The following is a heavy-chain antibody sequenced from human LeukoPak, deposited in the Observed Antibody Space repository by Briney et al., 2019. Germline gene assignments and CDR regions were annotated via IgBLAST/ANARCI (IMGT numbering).Heavy chain of an antibody. CDR1: GGSISSSSYY. CDR3: ARLVRSHPRTYYYDSSGYYYVFDY. J-gene: IGHJ4*02. CDR2: IYYSGST. D-gene: IGHD3-22*01. Sequence: PSETLSLTCTVSGGSISSSSYYWGWIRQPPGKGLEWIVSIYYSGSTYYNPSLKSRVTISVDTSKNQFSLKLSSVTAADTAVYYCARLVRSHPRTYYYDSSGYYYVFDYWGQGTLVTVSS. V-gene: IGHV4-39*01.